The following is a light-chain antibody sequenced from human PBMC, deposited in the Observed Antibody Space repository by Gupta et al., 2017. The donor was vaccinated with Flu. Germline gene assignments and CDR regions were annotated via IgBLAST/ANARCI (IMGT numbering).Light chain of an antibody. CDR1: SSNIGKNY. V-gene: IGLV1-51*02. Sequence: SSSNIGKNYVAWYQQLPRTAPNLLIYENNNRPPGIPDRCFASKYATSATLGVTGLQTGDEADDYCAAWDSSLIAGVFGGGTTLTVL. J-gene: IGLJ3*02. CDR3: AAWDSSLIAGV. CDR2: ENN.